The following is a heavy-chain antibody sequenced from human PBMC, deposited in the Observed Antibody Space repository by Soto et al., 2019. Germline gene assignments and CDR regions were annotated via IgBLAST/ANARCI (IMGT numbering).Heavy chain of an antibody. CDR3: VSGTYDSRYYFDY. V-gene: IGHV3-74*01. Sequence: GGSLRLCCGAVGFTCNTYWMHWVRQAPGKGPVWVSCINNYGSYTSYADSVKGRFTISRDNAKNTLYLQMNSLRAEDSAVYYCVSGTYDSRYYFDYWGQGTLVTVSS. D-gene: IGHD3-22*01. J-gene: IGHJ4*02. CDR2: INNYGSYT. CDR1: GFTCNTYW.